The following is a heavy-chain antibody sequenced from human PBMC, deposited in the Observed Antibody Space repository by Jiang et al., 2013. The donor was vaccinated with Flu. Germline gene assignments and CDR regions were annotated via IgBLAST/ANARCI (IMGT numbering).Heavy chain of an antibody. V-gene: IGHV4-34*01. J-gene: IGHJ4*02. CDR2: INHSGST. CDR3: ARGPENNIVVVTGNFDY. Sequence: LLKPSETLSLTCAVYGGSFSGYYWSWIRQPPGKGLEWIGEINHSGSTNYNPSLKSRVTISVDTSKNQFSLKLSSVTAADTAVYYCARGPENNIVVVTGNFDYWGQGTLVTVSS. D-gene: IGHD2-21*02. CDR1: GGSFSGYY.